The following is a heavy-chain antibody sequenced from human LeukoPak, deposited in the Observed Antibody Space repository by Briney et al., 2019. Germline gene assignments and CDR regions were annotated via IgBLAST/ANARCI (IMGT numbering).Heavy chain of an antibody. V-gene: IGHV1-46*01. CDR1: GYSFTNYN. D-gene: IGHD5-24*01. Sequence: ASVKVSCKTSGYSFTNYNLHWVRQAPGQRLEWMGIIKPSGGDTNYAQKFQGRVFMTRDTSTSTVYLELSSLKAEDTAVYYCARARDRYNDAYDIWGQGTVVTVSS. J-gene: IGHJ3*02. CDR3: ARARDRYNDAYDI. CDR2: IKPSGGDT.